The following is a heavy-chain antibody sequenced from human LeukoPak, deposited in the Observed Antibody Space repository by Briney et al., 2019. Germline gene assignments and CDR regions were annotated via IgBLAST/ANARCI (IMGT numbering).Heavy chain of an antibody. Sequence: PSETLSFTCAVYGGSFSGYYWSWIRQPPGKGLEWIGEINRSGSTNYNPSLKSRVTISVDTSKNQFSLKLSSVTAADTAVYYCARGVGSSWYLNWFDPWGQGTLVTVSS. J-gene: IGHJ5*02. CDR3: ARGVGSSWYLNWFDP. V-gene: IGHV4-34*01. CDR2: INRSGST. D-gene: IGHD6-13*01. CDR1: GGSFSGYY.